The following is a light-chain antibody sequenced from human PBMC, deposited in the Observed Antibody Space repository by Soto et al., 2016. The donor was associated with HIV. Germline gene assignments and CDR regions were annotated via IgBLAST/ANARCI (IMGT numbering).Light chain of an antibody. J-gene: IGLJ3*02. CDR2: DDT. Sequence: SYELTQPPSVSVAPGMTARITCEGNDIGKKSVHWDQQKPGQAPVLVVYDDTRRRSGIPERFSGSNSGNTATLTISRVEAGDEADYYCQVWDSNSDHWVFGGGTTLTV. V-gene: IGLV3-21*03. CDR1: DIGKKS. CDR3: QVWDSNSDHWV.